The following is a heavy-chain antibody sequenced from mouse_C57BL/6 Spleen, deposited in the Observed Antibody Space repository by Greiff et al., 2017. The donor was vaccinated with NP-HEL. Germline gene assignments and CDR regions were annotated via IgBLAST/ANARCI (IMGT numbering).Heavy chain of an antibody. Sequence: EVQLVESGGGLVKPGGSLKLSCAASGFTFSSYAMSWVRQTPEKRLEWVATISDGGSYTYYPDNVKGRFTISRDNAKNNLYLQMSHLKSEDTAMYYCAREAYYSNWFAYWGQGTLVTVSA. CDR3: AREAYYSNWFAY. V-gene: IGHV5-4*01. CDR1: GFTFSSYA. D-gene: IGHD2-5*01. J-gene: IGHJ3*01. CDR2: ISDGGSYT.